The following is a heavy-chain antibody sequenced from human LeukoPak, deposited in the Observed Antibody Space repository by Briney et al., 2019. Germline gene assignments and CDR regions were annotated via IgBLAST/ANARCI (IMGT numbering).Heavy chain of an antibody. Sequence: SETLSLTCTVSGGSISSYYWSWIRQPPGKGLEWIGYIYYSGSTNYNPSLKSRVTISVDTSKNQFSLKLSSVTAADTAVYYCAAQNYYDSSGPPFQHWGQGTLVTVSS. CDR2: IYYSGST. J-gene: IGHJ1*01. V-gene: IGHV4-59*08. CDR1: GGSISSYY. CDR3: AAQNYYDSSGPPFQH. D-gene: IGHD3-22*01.